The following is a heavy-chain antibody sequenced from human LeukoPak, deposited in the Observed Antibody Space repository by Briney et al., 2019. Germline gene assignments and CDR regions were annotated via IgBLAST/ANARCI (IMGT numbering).Heavy chain of an antibody. CDR1: GFTFSSYG. CDR2: ISYDGSNK. J-gene: IGHJ4*02. Sequence: GGSLRLSCAAPGFTFSSYGMPWVRQAPGKGLEWVAVISYDGSNKYYADSVKGRFTISRDNSKNTLYLQMNSLRAEDTAVYYCAKEPGDYWGQGTLVTVSS. CDR3: AKEPGDY. V-gene: IGHV3-30*18.